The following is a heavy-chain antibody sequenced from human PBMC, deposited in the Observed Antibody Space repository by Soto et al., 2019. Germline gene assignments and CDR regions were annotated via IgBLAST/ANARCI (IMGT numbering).Heavy chain of an antibody. CDR2: ISGSGGST. CDR3: AERGGYDYVWKSYRPDY. V-gene: IGHV3-23*01. CDR1: GFTFSSYA. Sequence: GGSLRLSCAASGFTFSSYAMSWVRQAPGKGLEWVSAISGSGGSTYYADSVKGRFTISRDNSKNTLYLQMNSLRAEDTAVYYCAERGGYDYVWKSYRPDYWGQGTLVTVSS. J-gene: IGHJ4*02. D-gene: IGHD3-16*02.